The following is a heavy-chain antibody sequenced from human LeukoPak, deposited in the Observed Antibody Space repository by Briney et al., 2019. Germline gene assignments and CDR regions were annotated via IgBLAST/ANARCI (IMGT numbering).Heavy chain of an antibody. D-gene: IGHD5-12*01. Sequence: GGSLRLSCAASGFTFSSYSMNWVRQAPGKGLEWVSYISSSSSTIYYADSVKGRFTISRDNAKNSLYLQMNSLRAEDTAVYYCARGLRVVATIKGVFDYWGQGTWSPSPQ. CDR1: GFTFSSYS. CDR2: ISSSSSTI. J-gene: IGHJ4*02. V-gene: IGHV3-48*04. CDR3: ARGLRVVATIKGVFDY.